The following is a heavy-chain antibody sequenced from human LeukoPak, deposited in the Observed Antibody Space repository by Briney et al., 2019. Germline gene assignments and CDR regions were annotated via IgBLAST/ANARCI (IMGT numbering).Heavy chain of an antibody. Sequence: PSETLSLTCTVSGGSISSGSYYWSWIRQPAGKGLKWIGRIYASGSTNYNPSLKSRVTISVDTSKNQFSLKLSSVTAADTAVYYCASCDYGDFEWGYFDYWGQGTLVTVSS. V-gene: IGHV4-61*02. CDR1: GGSISSGSYY. J-gene: IGHJ4*02. D-gene: IGHD4-17*01. CDR3: ASCDYGDFEWGYFDY. CDR2: IYASGST.